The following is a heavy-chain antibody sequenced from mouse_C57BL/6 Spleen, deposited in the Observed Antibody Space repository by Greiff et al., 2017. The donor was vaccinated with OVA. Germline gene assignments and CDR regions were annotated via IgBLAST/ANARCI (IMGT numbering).Heavy chain of an antibody. V-gene: IGHV1-15*01. Sequence: QVQLQQSGAELVRPGASVTLSCKASGYTFTDYEMHWVKQTPVHGLEWIGAIDPETGGTAYNQKVKGKAILTADKSSSKAYMELRSLTSEDSAVYYCTRRGFITTVVADWYFDVWGTGTTVTVSS. CDR1: GYTFTDYE. CDR2: IDPETGGT. J-gene: IGHJ1*03. D-gene: IGHD1-1*01. CDR3: TRRGFITTVVADWYFDV.